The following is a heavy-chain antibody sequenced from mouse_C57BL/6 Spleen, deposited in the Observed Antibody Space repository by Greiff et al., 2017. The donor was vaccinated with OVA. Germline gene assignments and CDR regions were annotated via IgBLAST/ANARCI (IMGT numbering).Heavy chain of an antibody. J-gene: IGHJ1*03. CDR3: AGDRYGYRYFDV. CDR2: ITHSGET. V-gene: IGHV12-3*01. D-gene: IGHD1-1*02. Sequence: VQLKESGPGLVKPSQSLFLTCSITGFPITSGYYWIWIRQSPGKPLEWMGYITHSGETFYNPSLQSPISITRETSKNQFFLQLNSVTTEDTAMYYCAGDRYGYRYFDVWGTGTTVTVSS. CDR1: GFPITSGYY.